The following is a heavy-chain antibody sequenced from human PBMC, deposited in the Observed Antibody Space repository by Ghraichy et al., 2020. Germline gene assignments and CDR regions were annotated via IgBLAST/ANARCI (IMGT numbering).Heavy chain of an antibody. V-gene: IGHV3-53*01. CDR1: GFTISSNS. D-gene: IGHD1-14*01. J-gene: IGHJ4*02. CDR2: IYSGGST. Sequence: GGSLRLSCAASGFTISSNSMSWVRQAPGKGLEWVSVIYSGGSTYYADSVKGRFTISRDNSKNTLYLQMNSLRAEDTAVYYCARENREAFDYWGQGTLVTVSS. CDR3: ARENREAFDY.